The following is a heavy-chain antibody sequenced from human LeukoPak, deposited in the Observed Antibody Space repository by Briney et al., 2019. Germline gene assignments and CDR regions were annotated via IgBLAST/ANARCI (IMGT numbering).Heavy chain of an antibody. D-gene: IGHD5-12*01. CDR3: ARKPPGGYGSLVYYYYMDV. J-gene: IGHJ6*03. CDR2: IIPILGIA. CDR1: GSTFGSYY. Sequence: CCSPSGSTFGSYYINWVHQAGGQGLERMGRIIPILGIANYAQKFQGRVTITADKSTSTAYMELSSLRSEDTAVYYCARKPPGGYGSLVYYYYMDVWGKGTTVTVS. V-gene: IGHV1-69*02.